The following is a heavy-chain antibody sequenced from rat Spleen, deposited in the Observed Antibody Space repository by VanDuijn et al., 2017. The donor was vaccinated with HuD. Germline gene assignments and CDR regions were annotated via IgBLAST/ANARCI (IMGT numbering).Heavy chain of an antibody. CDR2: IIYDGSST. D-gene: IGHD1-2*01. CDR1: GFIFSDFG. CDR3: TRALSYSSYLY. Sequence: EVQLVESGGGLVQPGRSLKISCAASGFIFSDFGMHWIRQAPTKGLEWVATIIYDGSSTFYRDSVKGRFTISRDNAKSTLYLQMDSLRSEDTATYYCTRALSYSSYLYWGQGVMVTVSS. V-gene: IGHV5-29*01. J-gene: IGHJ2*01.